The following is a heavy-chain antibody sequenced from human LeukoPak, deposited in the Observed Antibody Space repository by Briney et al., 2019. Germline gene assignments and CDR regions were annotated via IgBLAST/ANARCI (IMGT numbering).Heavy chain of an antibody. Sequence: ASVKVSCKASGYTFTGYYMNWVRQAPGEGLEWLGRINPNTGGTNFAQSFQGRVTMTRDTSITTAYMELSRLRSDDTAVYYCARVGDGLNDAFDIWGQGTMVTVSS. CDR2: INPNTGGT. V-gene: IGHV1-2*06. J-gene: IGHJ3*02. CDR3: ARVGDGLNDAFDI. D-gene: IGHD5-24*01. CDR1: GYTFTGYY.